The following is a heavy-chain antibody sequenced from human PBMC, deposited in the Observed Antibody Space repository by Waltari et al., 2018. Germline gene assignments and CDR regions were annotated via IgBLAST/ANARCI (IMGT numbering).Heavy chain of an antibody. J-gene: IGHJ4*02. CDR3: AKYDFWSGYPSEY. Sequence: QVQLVESGGGVVQPGGSLRLSCAASGFTFSSYGMHWFRQAPGKGLEWVAFIRYDGSNKYYADSVKGRFTISRDKSKNTLYLQMNSLRAEDTAVYYCAKYDFWSGYPSEYWGQGTLVTVSS. CDR1: GFTFSSYG. V-gene: IGHV3-30*02. CDR2: IRYDGSNK. D-gene: IGHD3-3*01.